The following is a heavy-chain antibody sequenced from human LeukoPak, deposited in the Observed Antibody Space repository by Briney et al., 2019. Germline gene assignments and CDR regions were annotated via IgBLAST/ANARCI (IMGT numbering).Heavy chain of an antibody. V-gene: IGHV4-59*08. CDR1: GASTSSHY. Sequence: PSETLSLTCTVSGASTSSHYWSWIRQPPGKGLEWVGYIFYSGTTDSNPSLKSRVTISVDTSKNQFSLKLSSVTAADTAVYYCARTYCSGGSCHFDYWGQGTLVTVSS. D-gene: IGHD2-15*01. J-gene: IGHJ4*02. CDR3: ARTYCSGGSCHFDY. CDR2: IFYSGTT.